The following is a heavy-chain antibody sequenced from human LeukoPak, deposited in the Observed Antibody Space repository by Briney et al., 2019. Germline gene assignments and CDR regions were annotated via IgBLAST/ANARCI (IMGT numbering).Heavy chain of an antibody. CDR2: IRYDGSNK. V-gene: IGHV3-30*02. D-gene: IGHD3-10*01. Sequence: VGSLRLSCAASGFSFSSYGMHWVRQAPGKGLEWVAFIRYDGSNKYYADSVKGRFTISRDNSKNTLYLQMNSLRAEDTALYYCAKGPVRGVIMDYWGQGTLVTVSS. J-gene: IGHJ4*02. CDR3: AKGPVRGVIMDY. CDR1: GFSFSSYG.